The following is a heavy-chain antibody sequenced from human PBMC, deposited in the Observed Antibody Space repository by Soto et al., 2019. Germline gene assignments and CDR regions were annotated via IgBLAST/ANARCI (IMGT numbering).Heavy chain of an antibody. V-gene: IGHV3-30-3*01. J-gene: IGHJ6*02. Sequence: VAVISYDGSNKYYADSVKGRFTISRDNSKNTPYLQMNSLRAEDTAVYYCARDREYYGSGSYYNVPDYYYYGMDVWGQGTTVTVSS. CDR3: ARDREYYGSGSYYNVPDYYYYGMDV. CDR2: ISYDGSNK. D-gene: IGHD3-10*01.